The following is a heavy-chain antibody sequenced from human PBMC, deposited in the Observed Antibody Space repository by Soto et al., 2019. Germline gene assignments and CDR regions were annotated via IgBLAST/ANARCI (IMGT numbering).Heavy chain of an antibody. CDR1: GFTFRSSA. CDR2: ISENGGSRGGT. D-gene: IGHD2-21*01. V-gene: IGHV3-23*01. J-gene: IGHJ3*01. Sequence: EVQLLVSGGGLVQPGGSLRLSCRASGFTFRSSAMTWVRRAPGQGLEWVSTISENGGSRGGTYYADCVKGRCTISRENSNNTLYLKVDNLRGADTAVYYCAMAKAVVLADLAAWGQGTMVTVS. CDR3: AMAKAVVLADLAA.